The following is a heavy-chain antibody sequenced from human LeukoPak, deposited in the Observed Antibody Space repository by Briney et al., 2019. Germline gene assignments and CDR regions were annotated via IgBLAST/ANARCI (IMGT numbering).Heavy chain of an antibody. Sequence: GGSLRLSCAASGFTFSSYSMNWVRQAPGKGLEWVSSISSSSTYIYYADSVKGRFTVSRANAENSLYLQMNSLRAEDTAVYYCARLVSRIALAGADYWGQGTLVTVSS. V-gene: IGHV3-21*06. J-gene: IGHJ4*02. D-gene: IGHD6-19*01. CDR1: GFTFSSYS. CDR3: ARLVSRIALAGADY. CDR2: ISSSSTYI.